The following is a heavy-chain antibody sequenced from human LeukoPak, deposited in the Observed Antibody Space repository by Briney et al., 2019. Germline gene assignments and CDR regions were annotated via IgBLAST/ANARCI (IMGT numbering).Heavy chain of an antibody. CDR2: IIPDSGGT. CDR3: ARGYSSGSSYYFDY. Sequence: ASVTVSFKASGYTLTDYYMHWMRQAPGQGLEWMGWIIPDSGGTYYAQKFQGRVTMTRDTSISTAYMELSRLRPDDTAVYYCARGYSSGSSYYFDYWGQGTLVTVSS. D-gene: IGHD6-19*01. J-gene: IGHJ4*02. V-gene: IGHV1-2*02. CDR1: GYTLTDYY.